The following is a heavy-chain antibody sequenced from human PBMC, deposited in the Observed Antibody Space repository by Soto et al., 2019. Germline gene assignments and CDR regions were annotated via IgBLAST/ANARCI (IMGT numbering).Heavy chain of an antibody. Sequence: SQTLSLTCAISGDSVSSNSAAWNWIRQSPSRGLEWLGRTYYRSKWYNDYAVSVKSRITINPDTSKNQFSLQLNSVTPEDAAVYYWARESSSSAYYYYGMDVWGQGTTVTVSS. D-gene: IGHD6-6*01. CDR3: ARESSSSAYYYYGMDV. CDR1: GDSVSSNSAA. J-gene: IGHJ6*02. CDR2: TYYRSKWYN. V-gene: IGHV6-1*01.